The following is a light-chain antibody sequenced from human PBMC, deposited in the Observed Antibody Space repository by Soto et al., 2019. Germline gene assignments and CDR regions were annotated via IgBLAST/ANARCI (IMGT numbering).Light chain of an antibody. CDR1: SSNIGNNY. V-gene: IGLV1-51*01. Sequence: QSVLTQPPSVSAAPGLKVTISCSGSSSNIGNNYVSWYQQFPGTAPKVIIFDNDERPSGTPDRFSGSKSGTSATLVITELQTGDEADYYCGTWDSTLSSDVFGGGTKLIVL. J-gene: IGLJ3*02. CDR2: DND. CDR3: GTWDSTLSSDV.